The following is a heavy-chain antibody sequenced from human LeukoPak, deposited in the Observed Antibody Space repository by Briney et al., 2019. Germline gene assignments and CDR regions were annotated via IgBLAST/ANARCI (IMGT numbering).Heavy chain of an antibody. CDR3: ARDTGRWLVPNWFDP. CDR1: GGSISSYY. D-gene: IGHD6-19*01. Sequence: PSETLSLTCTVSGGSISSYYWSGIRQPAGKGLEWIGRIYTSGSTNYNPSLKSRVTMSVDTSKNQFSLKLSSVTAADTAVYYCARDTGRWLVPNWFDPWGQGTLVTVSS. J-gene: IGHJ5*02. CDR2: IYTSGST. V-gene: IGHV4-4*07.